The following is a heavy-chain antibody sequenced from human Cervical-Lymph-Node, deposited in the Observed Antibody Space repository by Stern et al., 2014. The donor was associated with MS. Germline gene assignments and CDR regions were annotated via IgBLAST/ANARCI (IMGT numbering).Heavy chain of an antibody. D-gene: IGHD6-13*01. J-gene: IGHJ6*02. CDR1: GGSISSGGYY. CDR2: INDSGNT. CDR3: AREPDSRYVHYYGMDV. Sequence: MQLVESGPGLVKPSQTLSLTCTVSGGSISSGGYYWSWIRQLPGKGLEWIGYINDSGNTYYNPSLKSRVILSVDTSKNQFSLRLSSATAADTAIYFCAREPDSRYVHYYGMDVWGQGTTVTVSS. V-gene: IGHV4-31*03.